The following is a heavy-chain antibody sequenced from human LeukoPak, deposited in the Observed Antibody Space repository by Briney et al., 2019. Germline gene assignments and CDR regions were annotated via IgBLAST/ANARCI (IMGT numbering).Heavy chain of an antibody. J-gene: IGHJ4*02. V-gene: IGHV3-23*01. CDR2: ISGSGGST. CDR3: AKVGTSSWYVDSRYFDY. D-gene: IGHD6-13*01. CDR1: GFTFSSYA. Sequence: PGGSLRLSCAASGFTFSSYAMSWVRQAPGKGLEWVSAISGSGGSTYYADSVKGRLTISRDNSKNTLYLQMNSLRAEDTAVYYCAKVGTSSWYVDSRYFDYWGQGTLVTVSS.